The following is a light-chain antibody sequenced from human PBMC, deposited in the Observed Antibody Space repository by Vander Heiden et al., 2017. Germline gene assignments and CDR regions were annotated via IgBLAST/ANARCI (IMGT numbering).Light chain of an antibody. CDR2: HDD. CDR1: DLGDKY. V-gene: IGLV3-1*01. Sequence: SYELTQQASVSVSPGQTANITCSGDDLGDKYSSWYQQKAGQSPVVVIYHDDRRPSGIHERFSGSNSGNTATLTITGTQTMDEADYYCQVWDRSVVVFGGGTKLTVL. J-gene: IGLJ2*01. CDR3: QVWDRSVVV.